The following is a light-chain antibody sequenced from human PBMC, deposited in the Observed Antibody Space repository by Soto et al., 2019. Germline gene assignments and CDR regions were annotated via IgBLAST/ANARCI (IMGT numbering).Light chain of an antibody. Sequence: DIQMTQSPSTMSASVGDRVTITCRASQSIDSWLAWYQQKPGKAPKFLMYKASNLESGVPSRFSGSGSETEFTLTISSLQPDDFAIYYCQHYKSDPWTFGQGTKVELK. CDR2: KAS. V-gene: IGKV1-5*03. J-gene: IGKJ1*01. CDR3: QHYKSDPWT. CDR1: QSIDSW.